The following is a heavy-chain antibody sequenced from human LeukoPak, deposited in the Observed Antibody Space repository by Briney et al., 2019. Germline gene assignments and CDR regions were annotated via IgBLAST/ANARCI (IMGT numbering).Heavy chain of an antibody. J-gene: IGHJ4*02. CDR2: IYQTGST. V-gene: IGHV4-38-2*02. CDR3: ARVAVSTVAGTGYFDY. Sequence: SETLSLTCSVSGYSISSGYYWGWIRPPPGEGLEWIGSIYQTGSTYYNPSLKSRVTISLDTSKNQFSLKLTSVTAADTAVYYCARVAVSTVAGTGYFDYCGQGTLVTVSS. CDR1: GYSISSGYY. D-gene: IGHD6-19*01.